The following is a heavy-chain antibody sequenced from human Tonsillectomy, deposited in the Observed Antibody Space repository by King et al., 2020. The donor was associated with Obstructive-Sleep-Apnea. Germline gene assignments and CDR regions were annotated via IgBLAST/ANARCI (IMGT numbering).Heavy chain of an antibody. J-gene: IGHJ5*02. CDR3: ARGSGAAGVNWFDP. Sequence: VQLQQWGAGLLKPSETLSLSCAVYSGSFSDYYWSWIRQPPGKGLEWIGEINHSGSTNYNPSLKSRVTISVDMSKNQFSLKLTSVTAADTAVYYCARGSGAAGVNWFDPWGQGALVTVSS. V-gene: IGHV4-34*01. CDR1: SGSFSDYY. D-gene: IGHD6-13*01. CDR2: INHSGST.